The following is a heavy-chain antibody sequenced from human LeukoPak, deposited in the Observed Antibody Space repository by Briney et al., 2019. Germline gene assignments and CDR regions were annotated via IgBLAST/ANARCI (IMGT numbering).Heavy chain of an antibody. J-gene: IGHJ3*02. D-gene: IGHD6-13*01. CDR3: TKVRAAAEINDAFDI. CDR1: GFTASSNY. Sequence: PGGSLRLSCAASGFTASSNYMSWVRQAPGKGLEWVSVIYSGGSTYYADSVKGRFTISRDNSKNTLYLQMNSLRAEDTAVYYSTKVRAAAEINDAFDIWGQGTMVTVSS. V-gene: IGHV3-53*01. CDR2: IYSGGST.